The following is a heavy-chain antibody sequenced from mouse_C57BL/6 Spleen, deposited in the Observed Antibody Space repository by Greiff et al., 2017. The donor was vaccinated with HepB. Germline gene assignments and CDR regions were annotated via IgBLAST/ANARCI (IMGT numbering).Heavy chain of an antibody. CDR2: IYPGDGDT. CDR1: GYTFTDYY. J-gene: IGHJ1*03. V-gene: IGHV1-80*01. Sequence: LVESGPVLVKPGASVKMSCKASGYTFTDYYMNWVKQSHGKSLEWIGQIYPGDGDTNYNGKFKGKATLTADKSSSTAYMQLSSLTSEDSAVYFCARYSLYWYFDVWGTGTTVTVSS. CDR3: ARYSLYWYFDV. D-gene: IGHD2-12*01.